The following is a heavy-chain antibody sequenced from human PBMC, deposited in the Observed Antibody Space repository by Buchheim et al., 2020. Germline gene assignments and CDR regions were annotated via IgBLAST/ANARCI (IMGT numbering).Heavy chain of an antibody. CDR2: INHTGST. CDR1: GGSFSGYY. V-gene: IGHV4-34*01. D-gene: IGHD5-18*01. Sequence: QVQLQQWGAGLLKPSETLSLTCAVYGGSFSGYYWSWIRQSPEKGLEWIGEINHTGSTNHNPSLKSRVTISVDTSKSQFSLKVRSVTATDTAVYFCARRPGYSFSAFDIWGQGT. J-gene: IGHJ3*02. CDR3: ARRPGYSFSAFDI.